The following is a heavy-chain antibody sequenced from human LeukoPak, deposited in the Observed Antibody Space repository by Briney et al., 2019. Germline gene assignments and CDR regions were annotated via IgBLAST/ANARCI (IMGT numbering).Heavy chain of an antibody. V-gene: IGHV4-30-2*01. D-gene: IGHD5-12*01. CDR3: ARGTSVATIFDY. CDR2: VYHSGST. CDR1: GGPISSGGYS. J-gene: IGHJ4*02. Sequence: SQTLSLTCAVSGGPISSGGYSWSWIRQPPGKGLEWIGYVYHSGSTYYNPSLKSRVTISVDRSKNQFSLKLSSVTAADTAVYYCARGTSVATIFDYWGQGTLVTVSS.